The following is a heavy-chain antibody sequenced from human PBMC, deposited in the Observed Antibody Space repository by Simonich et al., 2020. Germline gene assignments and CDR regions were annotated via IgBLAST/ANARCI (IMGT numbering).Heavy chain of an antibody. CDR3: ARWPSIPASYGSGSYFDY. D-gene: IGHD3-10*01. V-gene: IGHV1-2*02. CDR2: TNPNRGGT. CDR1: GYTFTGYY. Sequence: QVQLVQSGAEVKKPGASVKASCKASGYTFTGYYMHWVRQAPGQGLGGKERTNPNRGGTNYAQKFQGRVTMTMDTSISTAYMELSRLRSDDTAVYYCARWPSIPASYGSGSYFDYWGQGTLVTVSS. J-gene: IGHJ4*02.